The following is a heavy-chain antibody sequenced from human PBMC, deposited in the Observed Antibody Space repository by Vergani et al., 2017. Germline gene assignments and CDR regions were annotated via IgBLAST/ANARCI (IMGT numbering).Heavy chain of an antibody. D-gene: IGHD2-2*01. V-gene: IGHV1-69*01. J-gene: IGHJ4*02. Sequence: QVQLVQSGAEVKKPGSSVKVSCKASGGTFSSYAISWVRQAPGQGLEWMGGIIPIFGTANYAQKFQGRVTITADESTGTAYMELSSLRSEDTAVYYCARAGGLVVVPAAKTPFDYWGQGTLVTVSS. CDR3: ARAGGLVVVPAAKTPFDY. CDR1: GGTFSSYA. CDR2: IIPIFGTA.